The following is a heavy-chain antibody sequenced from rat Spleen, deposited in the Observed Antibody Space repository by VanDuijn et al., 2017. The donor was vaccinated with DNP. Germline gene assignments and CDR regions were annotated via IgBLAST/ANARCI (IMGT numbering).Heavy chain of an antibody. CDR1: GFTFSSFP. D-gene: IGHD1-7*01. CDR2: ISTSGGNT. J-gene: IGHJ2*01. Sequence: EVQLVESGGGLVQPGRSMKLSCAASGFTFSSFPMAWVRQAPTKGLAWVASISTSGGNTYYRDSVKGRFTISRDNAKSTLYLQMDSLRSEDTATYYCATHRLRVFHYWGQGVMVTVSS. V-gene: IGHV5-46*01. CDR3: ATHRLRVFHY.